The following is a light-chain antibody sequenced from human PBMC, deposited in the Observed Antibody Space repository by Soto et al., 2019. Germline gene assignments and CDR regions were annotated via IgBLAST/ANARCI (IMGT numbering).Light chain of an antibody. CDR1: QSLNSNY. CDR2: GAS. CDR3: QQYASSPTYS. J-gene: IGKJ2*03. V-gene: IGKV3-20*01. Sequence: EIVLTQSPGTLSLSPGERATLSCRASQSLNSNYLAWYQQKPGQAPRLLIYGASNRATGIPDRFSGSGSGTDFTLTISRLEPEDFAVYYCQQYASSPTYSFGQGTKLE.